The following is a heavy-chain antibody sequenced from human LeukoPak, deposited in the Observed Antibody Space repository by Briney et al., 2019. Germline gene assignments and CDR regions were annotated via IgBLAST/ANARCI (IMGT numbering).Heavy chain of an antibody. D-gene: IGHD6-19*01. Sequence: GRSLRLSCAASGFTFDDYAMHWVRQAPGKGLEWVSRISWNSGDIAYADSVKGRFTISRDNAKNSLYLQMNSLGPEDTASYYCAKGAGSSSFFYPRDPYFQHWGQGTLVTVSS. J-gene: IGHJ1*01. V-gene: IGHV3-9*01. CDR3: AKGAGSSSFFYPRDPYFQH. CDR1: GFTFDDYA. CDR2: ISWNSGDI.